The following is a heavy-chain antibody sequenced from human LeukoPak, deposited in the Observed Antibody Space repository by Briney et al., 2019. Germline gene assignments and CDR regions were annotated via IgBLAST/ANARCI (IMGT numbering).Heavy chain of an antibody. J-gene: IGHJ4*02. CDR3: ARGDGGAAGYDY. D-gene: IGHD1-26*01. V-gene: IGHV3-21*01. Sequence: PGGSLRLSCAASGFTFSSYSMNWVRQAPGKGLEWVSSISSSSSYIYYADSVKGRFTISRDNAKNYLYLQMNSQRAEDTAVYYCARGDGGAAGYDYWGQGTLVTVSS. CDR1: GFTFSSYS. CDR2: ISSSSSYI.